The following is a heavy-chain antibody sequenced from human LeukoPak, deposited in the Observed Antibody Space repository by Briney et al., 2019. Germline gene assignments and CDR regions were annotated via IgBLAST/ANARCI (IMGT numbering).Heavy chain of an antibody. CDR1: GGTFSSYA. D-gene: IGHD6-19*01. CDR2: IIPIFGTA. V-gene: IGHV1-69*06. CDR3: AREGAVAGPHLDY. J-gene: IGHJ4*02. Sequence: ASVGVSCKASGGTFSSYAISWVRQAPGQGLEWMGGIIPIFGTANYAQKFQGRVTITADKSTSTAYMELSSLRSEDTAVYYCAREGAVAGPHLDYWGQGTLVTVSS.